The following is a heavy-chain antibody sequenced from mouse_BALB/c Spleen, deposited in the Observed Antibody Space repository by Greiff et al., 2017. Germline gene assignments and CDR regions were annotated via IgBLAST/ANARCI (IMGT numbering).Heavy chain of an antibody. J-gene: IGHJ2*01. CDR2: ISSGGSYT. CDR1: GFTFSSYG. CDR3: ARLFYDYDGFSHY. V-gene: IGHV5-6*01. Sequence: EVHLVESGGDLVKPGGSLKLTCAASGFTFSSYGMSWVRQTPDKRLEWLATISSGGSYTYYPDIVKGRFTISRDNAKNTLYLQMSSLKSEDTAMYYCARLFYDYDGFSHYWGQGTTLTVSS. D-gene: IGHD2-4*01.